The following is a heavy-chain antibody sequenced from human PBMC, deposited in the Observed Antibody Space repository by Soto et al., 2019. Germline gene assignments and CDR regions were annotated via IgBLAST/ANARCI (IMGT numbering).Heavy chain of an antibody. Sequence: QVQLEQSGGEVKKPGSSVKVSCKASGVTFSKFIMTWVRQAPGLGLEWVEGIIPIFGTANYAQKFQGRVTITADESTSTDYMEVNNLRSADTAVYYCAKVRYSSPMGYYYGMDVWGQVTTVTVSS. J-gene: IGHJ6*02. V-gene: IGHV1-69*01. CDR1: GVTFSKFI. CDR3: AKVRYSSPMGYYYGMDV. D-gene: IGHD6-19*01. CDR2: IIPIFGTA.